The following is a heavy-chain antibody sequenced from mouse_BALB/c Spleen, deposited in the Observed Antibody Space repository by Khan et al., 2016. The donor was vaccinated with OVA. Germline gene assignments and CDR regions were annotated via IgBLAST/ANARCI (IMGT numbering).Heavy chain of an antibody. CDR1: GYTFTSYW. CDR3: AKNKDIVANYFDY. CDR2: TNPTNGRT. D-gene: IGHD1-1*01. J-gene: IGHJ2*01. Sequence: QVQLKESGAELVKAGASVKMSCKASGYTFTSYWMHWVKQRLGQGLEWFAETNPTNGRTYYNEKFKSKATLTVDKSSSTAYMLLSGPTFEDSAVYYCAKNKDIVANYFDYWGQGTTLTVSS. V-gene: IGHV1S81*02.